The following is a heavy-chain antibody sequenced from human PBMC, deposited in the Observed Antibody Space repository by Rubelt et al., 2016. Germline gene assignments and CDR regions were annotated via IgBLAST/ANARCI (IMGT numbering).Heavy chain of an antibody. Sequence: EVQLLESGGGLVQPGGSLRLSCAASGFTFSSYAMSWVRQAPGKGLEWVSAISGSGGSTYYADSVKGRFTFSRDKSKNTLYLQMNSLRSEDTSVYYCAKVPGYCSSTSCYIGVDYRGQGTLV. CDR1: GFTFSSYA. CDR2: ISGSGGST. D-gene: IGHD2-2*02. CDR3: AKVPGYCSSTSCYIGVDY. V-gene: IGHV3-23*01. J-gene: IGHJ4*02.